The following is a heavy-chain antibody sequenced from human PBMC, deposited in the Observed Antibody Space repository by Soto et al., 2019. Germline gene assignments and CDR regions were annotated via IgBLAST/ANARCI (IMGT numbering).Heavy chain of an antibody. J-gene: IGHJ4*02. Sequence: GSLRLSCAASGFTFSNAWMTWVRQAPGKGLEWVGRIKSKTDGGTTDYAVPVKGRFTISRDDSKNTLYLQMNSLKTEDTAVYYCTTVFCSGGSCPFHLDYWGQGTLVTVSS. CDR3: TTVFCSGGSCPFHLDY. CDR2: IKSKTDGGTT. CDR1: GFTFSNAW. V-gene: IGHV3-15*01. D-gene: IGHD2-15*01.